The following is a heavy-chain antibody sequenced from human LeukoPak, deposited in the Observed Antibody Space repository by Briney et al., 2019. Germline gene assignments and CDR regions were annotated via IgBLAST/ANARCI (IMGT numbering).Heavy chain of an antibody. CDR1: GFTFSYYS. Sequence: PGGSLRLSCAASGFTFSYYSMSWVRQAAGKGLKWVSAISGSGGTTYYEDSVKGRFTISRDNSRNTLFLQMNSLRAEDAAVYYCAKERDGWVWYGSFDYWGQGTLGTASS. CDR2: ISGSGGTT. CDR3: AKERDGWVWYGSFDY. J-gene: IGHJ4*02. D-gene: IGHD6-13*01. V-gene: IGHV3-23*01.